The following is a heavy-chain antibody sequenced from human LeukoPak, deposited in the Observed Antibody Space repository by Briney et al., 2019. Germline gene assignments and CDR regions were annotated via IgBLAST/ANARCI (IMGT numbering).Heavy chain of an antibody. Sequence: SQTLSLTCTVSGGSISSGGYYWSWIRQHPGKGLEWIGYIYYSGSTYYNPSLKSRVTISVDTSKNQFSLKLSSVTAADTAVYYCARGSPYSSGWYALDYWGQGTLVTVSS. V-gene: IGHV4-31*03. CDR1: GGSISSGGYY. J-gene: IGHJ4*02. CDR3: ARGSPYSSGWYALDY. D-gene: IGHD6-19*01. CDR2: IYYSGST.